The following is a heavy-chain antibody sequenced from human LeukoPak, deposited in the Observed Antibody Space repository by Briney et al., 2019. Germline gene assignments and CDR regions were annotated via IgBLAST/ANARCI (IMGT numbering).Heavy chain of an antibody. Sequence: GGSLRLSCAASGFPFSSYSMNWVRQAPGKGLEWVSSISTSSSYICYADSVKGRFTISRDNARSSLYLQMNSLRAEDTAVYYCAKTWVVRGVQEGAVDYWGQGTLVTVSS. D-gene: IGHD3-10*01. CDR1: GFPFSSYS. V-gene: IGHV3-21*01. CDR2: ISTSSSYI. CDR3: AKTWVVRGVQEGAVDY. J-gene: IGHJ4*02.